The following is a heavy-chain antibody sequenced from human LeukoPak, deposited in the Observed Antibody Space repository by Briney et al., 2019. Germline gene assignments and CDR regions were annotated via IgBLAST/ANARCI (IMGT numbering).Heavy chain of an antibody. V-gene: IGHV3-7*01. CDR3: ARDPGSSSFDY. J-gene: IGHJ4*02. D-gene: IGHD6-13*01. CDR1: GFTFSSFW. CDR2: IDQDGSVR. Sequence: PGGPLRLSCVASGFTFSSFWMSWVRQAPGKGLEFVANIDQDGSVRNCVDSVKGRFIISRDNAKNSLYLQMDSLRAEDTAVYFCARDPGSSSFDYWGLGTPVTVSS.